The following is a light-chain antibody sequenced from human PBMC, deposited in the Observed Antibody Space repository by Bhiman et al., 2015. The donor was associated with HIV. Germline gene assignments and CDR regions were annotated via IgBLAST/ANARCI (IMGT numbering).Light chain of an antibody. J-gene: IGLJ1*01. Sequence: QSALTQPASVSGSPGQSITISCTGTSSDVGGYNYVSWYQHHPGKAPKLMIYDVIKRPSGVSNRFSGSKSGNTASLTISGLQAEDEADYYCSSYTGGGTFVFGTGTKVTVL. CDR3: SSYTGGGTFV. V-gene: IGLV2-14*03. CDR2: DVI. CDR1: SSDVGGYNY.